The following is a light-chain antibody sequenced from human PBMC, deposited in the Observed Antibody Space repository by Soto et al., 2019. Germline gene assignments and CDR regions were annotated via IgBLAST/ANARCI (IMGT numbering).Light chain of an antibody. J-gene: IGLJ2*01. V-gene: IGLV2-8*01. CDR3: SSYAGNINV. Sequence: QSVLTQPPSASGSPGQSVTISCTGTSSDVGGYNYVSWYQQHPGKAPKLIIYEVTKRPSGVPDRFSGSKSGNTASLTVSGLQAEDEDDYYCSSYAGNINVSGGGTKVTVL. CDR2: EVT. CDR1: SSDVGGYNY.